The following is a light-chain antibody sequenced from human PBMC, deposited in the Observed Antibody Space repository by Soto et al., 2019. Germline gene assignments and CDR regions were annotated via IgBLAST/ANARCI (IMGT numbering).Light chain of an antibody. CDR2: GAS. CDR3: QQYGSSPPWT. Sequence: EIVLMQSPGTLSLSPGERATLSCRASQSVSSNFLAWYQQKPGQAPRLLIYGASSRATGIPDRFSGSGSGTDFTLTISRLEPEDFAVYYCQQYGSSPPWTFGQGTKVEIK. CDR1: QSVSSNF. J-gene: IGKJ1*01. V-gene: IGKV3-20*01.